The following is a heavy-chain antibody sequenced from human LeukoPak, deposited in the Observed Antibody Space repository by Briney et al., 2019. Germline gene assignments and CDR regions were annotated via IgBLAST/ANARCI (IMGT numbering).Heavy chain of an antibody. CDR2: INTDGSST. Sequence: GGSLRLSCAASGFTFSSYWMHWVRQAPGKGLVWVSRINTDGSSTSYADSVKGRFTISRDNSKNTLYLQMNSLRAEDTAVYYCARGEVGGKPSHWYFDLWGRGTLVTVSS. V-gene: IGHV3-74*01. J-gene: IGHJ2*01. CDR1: GFTFSSYW. CDR3: ARGEVGGKPSHWYFDL. D-gene: IGHD4-23*01.